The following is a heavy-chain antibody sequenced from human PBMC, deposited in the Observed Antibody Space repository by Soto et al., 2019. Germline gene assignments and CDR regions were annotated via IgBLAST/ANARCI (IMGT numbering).Heavy chain of an antibody. D-gene: IGHD3-22*01. CDR1: GGCMSSGGYS. Sequence: SECMALTSAVSGGCMSSGGYSGSWIRQPPGKGLEWIGYIYHSGSTYYNPSLKSRVTISVDRSKNQFSLKLSSVTAADTAVYYCASSRSYYDGNWDYGMDVWGQGTTVPVSS. CDR3: ASSRSYYDGNWDYGMDV. CDR2: IYHSGST. V-gene: IGHV4-30-2*01. J-gene: IGHJ6*02.